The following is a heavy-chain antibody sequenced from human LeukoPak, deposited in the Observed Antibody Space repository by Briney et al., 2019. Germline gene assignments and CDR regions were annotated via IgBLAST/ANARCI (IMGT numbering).Heavy chain of an antibody. CDR2: INPNSGGT. J-gene: IGHJ4*02. CDR3: ARGWSYYGSGSYYIDPHFDY. V-gene: IGHV1-2*02. Sequence: ASVKVSCKASGYTFTGYYMHWVRQAPGQGLEWMGWINPNSGGTNYAQNVQGRVTLTRDTSISTAYMELSRLRSDDTAVYYCARGWSYYGSGSYYIDPHFDYWGQGTLVTVSS. D-gene: IGHD3-10*01. CDR1: GYTFTGYY.